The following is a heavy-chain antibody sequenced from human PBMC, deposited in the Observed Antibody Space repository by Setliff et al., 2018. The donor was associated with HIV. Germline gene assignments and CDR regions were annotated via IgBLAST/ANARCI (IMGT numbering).Heavy chain of an antibody. J-gene: IGHJ4*02. CDR3: ARIGGYAKTYFDY. Sequence: NPSETLSLTCTVSGGSISSSSYYWGWIRQPPGKGLEWIGSIYYSGSTYYNPSLKSRVTISVDTSKNQFSLKLSSVTAADTAVYYCARIGGYAKTYFDYWGQGTLVTVS. CDR1: GGSISSSSYY. CDR2: IYYSGST. D-gene: IGHD5-12*01. V-gene: IGHV4-39*01.